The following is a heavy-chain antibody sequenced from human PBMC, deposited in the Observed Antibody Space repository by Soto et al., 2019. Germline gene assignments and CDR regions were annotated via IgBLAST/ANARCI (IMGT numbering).Heavy chain of an antibody. CDR3: ARGHDYGGRIAMDV. CDR1: GGSFSGNY. CDR2: IDHSGST. D-gene: IGHD4-17*01. V-gene: IGHV4-34*02. Sequence: QVQLQQWGAGLLKPSETLSLTCAVYGGSFSGNYWTWIRQPPGKGLEWIGEIDHSGSTNYNASLKSRVSISVDTSKIQFSLKLTSLTAADTAVFYCARGHDYGGRIAMDVWGQGTTVAVAS. J-gene: IGHJ6*02.